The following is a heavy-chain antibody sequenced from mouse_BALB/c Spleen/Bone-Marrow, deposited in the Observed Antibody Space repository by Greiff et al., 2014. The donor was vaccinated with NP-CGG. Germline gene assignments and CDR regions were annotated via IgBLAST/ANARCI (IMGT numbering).Heavy chain of an antibody. J-gene: IGHJ3*01. CDR1: GYTFTGYT. V-gene: IGHV1-4*01. Sequence: VKLQESGAELARPGASVKMSCKASGYTFTGYTMHWVKQRPGQGLEWIGYINPSSGYTNYNQKFKDKATLTADKSPSTAYMQLSSLTSEDSAVYYCARESYGNWFAYWGQGTLVTVSA. D-gene: IGHD2-1*01. CDR2: INPSSGYT. CDR3: ARESYGNWFAY.